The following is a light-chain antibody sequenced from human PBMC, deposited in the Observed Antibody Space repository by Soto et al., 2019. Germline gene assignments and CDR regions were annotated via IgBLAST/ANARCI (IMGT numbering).Light chain of an antibody. J-gene: IGKJ5*01. CDR3: QQADSFTIT. CDR2: AAS. CDR1: QDISSW. Sequence: DIQMTQSPSSVSASVGDRVTITCRASQDISSWLAWYQKKPGKDPKLLIYAASNLQSGVSSRFSGSGSGTHFNLTISRLQTEDFATYFCQQADSFTITFGQGTRVEIK. V-gene: IGKV1-12*01.